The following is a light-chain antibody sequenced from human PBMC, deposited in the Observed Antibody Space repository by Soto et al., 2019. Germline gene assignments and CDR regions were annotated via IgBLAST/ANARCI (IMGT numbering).Light chain of an antibody. J-gene: IGLJ3*02. CDR1: SGHSSYI. CDR2: LEGSGSY. CDR3: ETWDSNTHTV. Sequence: QPVLTQSSSASASLGSSVKLTCTLSSGHSSYIIAWHQQQPGKAPRYLMKLEGSGSYNKGSGVPDRFSGSSSGSDRYLTISNRQVEDEADYYCETWDSNTHTVFGGGTKLTVL. V-gene: IGLV4-60*02.